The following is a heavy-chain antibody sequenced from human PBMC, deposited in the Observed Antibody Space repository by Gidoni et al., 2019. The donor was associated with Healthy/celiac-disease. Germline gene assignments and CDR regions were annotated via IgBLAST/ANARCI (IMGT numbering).Heavy chain of an antibody. V-gene: IGHV3-21*01. CDR2: ISSSRSYI. D-gene: IGHD2-15*01. CDR1: GFTFSSYS. Sequence: EVQLVESGGGLVKPGGSLRLSCAASGFTFSSYSMNWVRQAPGKGLGWVSSISSSRSYIYYADSVKGRFTISRDNAKNSLYLQMNSLRAEDTAVYYCARVGGPDCSGGSCYSGEDDYWGQGTLVTVSS. CDR3: ARVGGPDCSGGSCYSGEDDY. J-gene: IGHJ4*02.